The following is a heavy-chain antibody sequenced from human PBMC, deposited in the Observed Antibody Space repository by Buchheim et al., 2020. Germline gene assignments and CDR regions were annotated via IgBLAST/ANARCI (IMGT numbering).Heavy chain of an antibody. CDR3: ARDATYSGSYFDY. V-gene: IGHV4-59*01. Sequence: QVQLQESGPGLVKPSETLSLTCTVSGGSISSYYWSWIRQPPGKGLEWIGYIYYSGSTNYNPSLKSRVTISVDTSKNQFSLKLSSVTAADTAVYYCARDATYSGSYFDYWGQGTL. D-gene: IGHD1-26*01. CDR1: GGSISSYY. J-gene: IGHJ4*02. CDR2: IYYSGST.